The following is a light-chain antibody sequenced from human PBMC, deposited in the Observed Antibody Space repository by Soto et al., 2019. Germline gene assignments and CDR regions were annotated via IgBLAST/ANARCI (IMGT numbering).Light chain of an antibody. CDR3: TSWTTSTTMI. CDR1: SSDIGAYNF. Sequence: QSALTQPXSVSGSPGQSITISCTGTSSDIGAYNFVSWYQQHPGKAPKLMLYDVNIRPSGVSNRFSGSKSGXXASLTISGLXXEDXADYYXTSWTTSTTMIFGGG. CDR2: DVN. V-gene: IGLV2-14*03. J-gene: IGLJ2*01.